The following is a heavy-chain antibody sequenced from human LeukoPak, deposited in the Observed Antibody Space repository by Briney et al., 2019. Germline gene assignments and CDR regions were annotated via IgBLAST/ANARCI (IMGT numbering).Heavy chain of an antibody. D-gene: IGHD4-17*01. V-gene: IGHV3-30*04. CDR3: AKALPFGDSTL. Sequence: GGSLRLSCAASGFTFSSYAMHWVRQAPGKGLEWVAVISYDGSNKYYADSVKGRFTISRDNSKNTLYLQMNSLRAEDTAVYYCAKALPFGDSTLWGQGTLVTVSS. J-gene: IGHJ4*02. CDR2: ISYDGSNK. CDR1: GFTFSSYA.